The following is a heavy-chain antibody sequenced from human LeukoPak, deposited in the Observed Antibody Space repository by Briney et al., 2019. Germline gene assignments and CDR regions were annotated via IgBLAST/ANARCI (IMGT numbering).Heavy chain of an antibody. CDR1: GGSLTNYY. CDR3: ARQGELAIDY. D-gene: IGHD1-26*01. Sequence: PSETLSLTCSVSGGSLTNYYWGWIRQSPGKGLEWIGFIYNTGRTNYDPSLQSRVTMSIDTSKNQFSLKLSSVTAADTAVYYCARQGELAIDYWGQGTLVTVSS. J-gene: IGHJ4*02. V-gene: IGHV4-59*08. CDR2: IYNTGRT.